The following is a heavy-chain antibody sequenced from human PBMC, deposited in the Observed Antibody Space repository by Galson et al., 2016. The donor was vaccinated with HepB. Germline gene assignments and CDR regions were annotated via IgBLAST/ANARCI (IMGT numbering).Heavy chain of an antibody. J-gene: IGHJ4*02. CDR3: ALGQGFLADS. CDR2: IKHDGSEK. V-gene: IGHV3-7*05. Sequence: SLRLSCAASGFTFSNFAMSWVRQAPGKGLEWVAHIKHDGSEKYYVDSVRGRFTISRDNAKNSLYVQMNSLRPEDTAVYYCALGQGFLADSWGQGTLVTVSS. CDR1: GFTFSNFA.